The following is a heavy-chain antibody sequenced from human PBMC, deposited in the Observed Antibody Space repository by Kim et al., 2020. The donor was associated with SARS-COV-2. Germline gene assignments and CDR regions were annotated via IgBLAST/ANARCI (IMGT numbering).Heavy chain of an antibody. V-gene: IGHV3-9*01. J-gene: IGHJ5*02. CDR2: ISWNSGSI. CDR3: AKTVYSRSNWFAP. Sequence: GGSLRLSCAASGFTFDDYAMHWVRQAPGKGLEWVSGISWNSGSIGYADSVNGQFTISRDNANNSLYLQMNSLRAEDTALYYCAKTVYSRSNWFAPWGQGTLVTVSS. CDR1: GFTFDDYA. D-gene: IGHD6-6*01.